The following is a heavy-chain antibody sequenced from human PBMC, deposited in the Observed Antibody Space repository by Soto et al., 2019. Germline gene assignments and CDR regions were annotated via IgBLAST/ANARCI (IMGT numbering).Heavy chain of an antibody. V-gene: IGHV4-30-2*01. Sequence: PSETLSLTCAVSGGSISSGRYSWSWIRQPPGKGLQWIGYIYHSGSTYYNPSLKSRVTISVDRSKNQFSLKLTSVTAADTAVYYCARSMTTVTTNDYWGQGTLVTVS. CDR2: IYHSGST. CDR3: ARSMTTVTTNDY. J-gene: IGHJ4*02. CDR1: GGSISSGRYS. D-gene: IGHD4-17*01.